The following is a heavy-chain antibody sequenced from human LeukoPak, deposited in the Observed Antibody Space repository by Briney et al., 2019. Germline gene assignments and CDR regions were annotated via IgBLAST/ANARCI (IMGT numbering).Heavy chain of an antibody. CDR3: AKDLGFLEWLSNY. CDR2: IYSGGST. D-gene: IGHD3-3*02. V-gene: IGHV3-53*01. CDR1: GFTVSSNY. Sequence: PGGSLRLSCAASGFTVSSNYMSWVRQAPGKGLEWVSVIYSGGSTHYADSVKGRFTISRDNSKNTLYLQMNSLRAEDTAVYYCAKDLGFLEWLSNYWGQGTLVTVSS. J-gene: IGHJ4*02.